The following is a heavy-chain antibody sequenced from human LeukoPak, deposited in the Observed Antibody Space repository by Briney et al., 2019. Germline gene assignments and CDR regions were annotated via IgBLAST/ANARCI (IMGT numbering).Heavy chain of an antibody. Sequence: GGSLRLSCAASGFTFNDYYMSWIRQAPGTGLEWLSYINIGGTNTHYAGSVKGRFTISRDNAKKSLYVEMNNLRAEDTAVYYCATDGAGFDTWGQGVLVTVSS. CDR2: INIGGTNT. CDR3: ATDGAGFDT. CDR1: GFTFNDYY. V-gene: IGHV3-11*01. J-gene: IGHJ5*02.